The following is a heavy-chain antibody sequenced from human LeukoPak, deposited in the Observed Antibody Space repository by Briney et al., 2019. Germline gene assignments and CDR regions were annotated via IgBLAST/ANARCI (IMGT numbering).Heavy chain of an antibody. CDR3: AKSSPYCSGGSCKRGLDY. CDR2: IRYDGSNK. V-gene: IGHV3-30*02. Sequence: GGSLRLSCAASGFTFSSYGMHWVRQAPGKGLEWVAFIRYDGSNKYYADSVKGRFTISRDNSKNTLYLQMNSLRAEDKAVYYCAKSSPYCSGGSCKRGLDYWGQGTLVTVSS. D-gene: IGHD2-15*01. CDR1: GFTFSSYG. J-gene: IGHJ4*02.